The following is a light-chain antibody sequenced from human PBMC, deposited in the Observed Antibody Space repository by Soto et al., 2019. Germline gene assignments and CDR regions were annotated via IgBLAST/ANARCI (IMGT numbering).Light chain of an antibody. J-gene: IGLJ3*02. CDR3: AAWDDSLNGWV. CDR1: SSNIGSNT. CDR2: SNN. Sequence: LTQPPSASGTPGQRVTISCSGSSSNIGSNTVNWYQQLPGTAPKLLIYSNNQRPSGVPDRFSGSKSGTSASLAISGLQSEDEADYYCAAWDDSLNGWVFGGGTKVTVL. V-gene: IGLV1-44*01.